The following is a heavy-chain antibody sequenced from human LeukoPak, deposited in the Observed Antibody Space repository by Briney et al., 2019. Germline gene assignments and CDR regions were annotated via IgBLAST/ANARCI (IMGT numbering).Heavy chain of an antibody. J-gene: IGHJ5*02. Sequence: ASVKVSCKASGYTFTGHYMHWVRQAPGQGLEWMGWINPNSGGTNYAQKFQGRVTMTRDTSISTAYMELSRLRSDDTAVYYCARAMVRGRGWFDPWGQGTLVTVSS. CDR2: INPNSGGT. CDR3: ARAMVRGRGWFDP. V-gene: IGHV1-2*02. CDR1: GYTFTGHY. D-gene: IGHD3-10*01.